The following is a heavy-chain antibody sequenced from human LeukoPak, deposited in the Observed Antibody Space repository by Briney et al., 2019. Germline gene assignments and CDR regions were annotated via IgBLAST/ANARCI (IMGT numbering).Heavy chain of an antibody. J-gene: IGHJ3*02. CDR2: LYYSGST. V-gene: IGHV4-59*01. CDR1: GGSISSYY. D-gene: IGHD3-9*01. CDR3: ATTEGWYYDILTGPDAFDI. Sequence: PSETLSLTCTVSGGSISSYYWSWIRQPPGKGLEGSGYLYYSGSTNYNPSLKSRVTISVDASKNQFSLKLSSVTAADTAVYYCATTEGWYYDILTGPDAFDIWGQGTMVTVSS.